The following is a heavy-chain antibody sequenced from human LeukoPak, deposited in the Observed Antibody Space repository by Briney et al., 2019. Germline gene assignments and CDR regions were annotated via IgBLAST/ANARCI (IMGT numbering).Heavy chain of an antibody. D-gene: IGHD3-22*01. J-gene: IGHJ3*02. CDR2: IYYSGGT. Sequence: SDTLSLTCTVYGGSISSYYWSWIRQPPGKGLEGIGYIYYSGGTNYNPSLKSQVTISVDTSNNQFSLKLSSVTAADTAVYYCARQGWVYYYDSSGLDAFDIWGQGTMVTVSS. CDR1: GGSISSYY. CDR3: ARQGWVYYYDSSGLDAFDI. V-gene: IGHV4-59*08.